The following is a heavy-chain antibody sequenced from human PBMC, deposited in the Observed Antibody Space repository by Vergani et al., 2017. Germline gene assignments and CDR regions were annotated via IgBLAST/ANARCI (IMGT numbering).Heavy chain of an antibody. Sequence: QVQLVQSGAEVKKPGSSVKVSCKASGGTFSSYAISWVRQAPGQGLEWMGGIIPIFGTANYAQKFQGRVTSTADESTSTADMELSSLRSEDTAVYYCAGGSTTYCSSTSCYLVYYYYMDVWGKGTTVTVSS. D-gene: IGHD2-2*01. CDR3: AGGSTTYCSSTSCYLVYYYYMDV. CDR1: GGTFSSYA. V-gene: IGHV1-69*01. J-gene: IGHJ6*03. CDR2: IIPIFGTA.